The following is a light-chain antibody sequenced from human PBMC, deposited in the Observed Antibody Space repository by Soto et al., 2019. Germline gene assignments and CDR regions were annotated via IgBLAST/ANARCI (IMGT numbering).Light chain of an antibody. J-gene: IGLJ3*02. CDR1: NSNIGSNT. CDR3: AAWDGSLNGVV. Sequence: QALVTQPPSASGTPGQRVTISCSGSNSNIGSNTVNWYQQFPGAAPKLLVYSSNLRPSGVPDRFSGSKSGTSASLAISGLQSEDESDYYCAAWDGSLNGVVFGGGTKLTVL. V-gene: IGLV1-44*01. CDR2: SSN.